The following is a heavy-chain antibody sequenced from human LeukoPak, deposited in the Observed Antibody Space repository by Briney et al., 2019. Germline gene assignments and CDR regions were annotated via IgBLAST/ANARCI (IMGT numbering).Heavy chain of an antibody. CDR3: ARGSIVVVVAELYFDY. Sequence: PSETLSLTCTVSGGSISSYYWSWIRQPPGKGLEWIGYIYYSGSTNYNPSLKSPVTISVDTSKNQFSLKLSSVTAADTAVYYCARGSIVVVVAELYFDYWGQGTLVTVSS. J-gene: IGHJ4*02. CDR1: GGSISSYY. V-gene: IGHV4-59*01. CDR2: IYYSGST. D-gene: IGHD2-15*01.